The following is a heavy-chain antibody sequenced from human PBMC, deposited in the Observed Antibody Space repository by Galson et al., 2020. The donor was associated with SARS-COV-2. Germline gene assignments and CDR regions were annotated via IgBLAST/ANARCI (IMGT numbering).Heavy chain of an antibody. CDR2: INPNSGVA. D-gene: IGHD3-10*01. Sequence: ASVKVSCKASGYTFSDYFIHWVRQAPGQGLEWMGWINPNSGVAKFAQKFQGRVTMTRDRSISTAYVELSGLTSDDTAVYYCARDHVSTIIRDEFDFWGQGTLVTVSS. CDR3: ARDHVSTIIRDEFDF. V-gene: IGHV1-2*02. CDR1: GYTFSDYF. J-gene: IGHJ4*02.